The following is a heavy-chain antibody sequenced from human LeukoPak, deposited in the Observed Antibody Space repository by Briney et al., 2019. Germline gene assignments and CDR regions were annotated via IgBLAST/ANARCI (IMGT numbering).Heavy chain of an antibody. V-gene: IGHV3-30*03. J-gene: IGHJ4*01. Sequence: GSSLRLACAAPGFTFSNYGWSWSRQARGEGLEWVAIISNDGSAKIYANSLKGRFTDSRDDSKSMLYLQTDSLRAEDTAVYHCSSGTYLYDFDYWGHVTLVTVSS. D-gene: IGHD3-10*01. CDR3: SSGTYLYDFDY. CDR1: GFTFSNYG. CDR2: ISNDGSAK.